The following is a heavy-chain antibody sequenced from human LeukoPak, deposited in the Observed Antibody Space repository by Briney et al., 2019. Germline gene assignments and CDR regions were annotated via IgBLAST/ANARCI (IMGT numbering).Heavy chain of an antibody. CDR2: IYYREST. J-gene: IGHJ6*02. CDR1: GGSINSGGYY. V-gene: IGHV4-31*03. CDR3: ARRAWYYDILNGYRGGTDV. Sequence: PSETLSLTCTVSGGSINSGGYYWSWIRQHPGKGLEWIGYIYYRESTYYNPSLESRVTISTDTSRNQFSLKVTSVTAADTAVYYCARRAWYYDILNGYRGGTDVWGQGTTVTVSS. D-gene: IGHD3-9*01.